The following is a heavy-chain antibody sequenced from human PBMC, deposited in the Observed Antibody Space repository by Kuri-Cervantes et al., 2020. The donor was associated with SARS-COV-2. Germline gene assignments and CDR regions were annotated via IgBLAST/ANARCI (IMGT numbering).Heavy chain of an antibody. CDR2: IYYSGST. Sequence: SETLSLTCAVYGGSFSGYYWSWIRQPPGKGLEWIGYIYYSGSTNYNPSLKSRVTISVDTSKNQFSLKLSSVTAADTAVYYCARQAGTGHRGGMDVWGQGTTVTVSS. CDR3: ARQAGTGHRGGMDV. CDR1: GGSFSGYY. D-gene: IGHD6-19*01. J-gene: IGHJ6*02. V-gene: IGHV4-59*08.